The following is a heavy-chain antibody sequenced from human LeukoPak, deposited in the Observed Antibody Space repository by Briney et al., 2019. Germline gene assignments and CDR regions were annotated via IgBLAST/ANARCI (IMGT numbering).Heavy chain of an antibody. CDR3: ARDLEMATRGYYYYYMDV. CDR1: GYTFTSYS. V-gene: IGHV1-18*01. J-gene: IGHJ6*03. CDR2: ISAYNGNT. D-gene: IGHD5-24*01. Sequence: ASVKVSCKASGYTFTSYSISWVRQAPGQGLEWMGWISAYNGNTNYAQKLQGRVTMTTDTSTSTAYMELRSLRSEDTAVYYCARDLEMATRGYYYYYMDVWGKGTTVTISS.